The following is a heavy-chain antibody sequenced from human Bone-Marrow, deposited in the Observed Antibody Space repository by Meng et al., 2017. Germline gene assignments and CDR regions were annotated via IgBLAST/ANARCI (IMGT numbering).Heavy chain of an antibody. CDR3: AREGGYGDYFDY. D-gene: IGHD4-17*01. CDR2: ISSSSSYI. J-gene: IGHJ4*02. V-gene: IGHV3-21*01. Sequence: WSSSGFPFSSYSMNWVRQAPGKGLEWVSSISSSSSYIYYADSVKGRFTISRDNAKNSLYLQMNSLRAEDTAVYYCAREGGYGDYFDYWGQGTLVTVSS. CDR1: GFPFSSYS.